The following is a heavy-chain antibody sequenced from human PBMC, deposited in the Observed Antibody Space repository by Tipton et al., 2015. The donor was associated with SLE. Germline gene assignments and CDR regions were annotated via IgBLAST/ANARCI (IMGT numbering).Heavy chain of an antibody. D-gene: IGHD3-16*01. CDR3: ARENYAESRGI. CDR1: GGSISSGSYY. CDR2: FYTSGSP. V-gene: IGHV4-61*09. J-gene: IGHJ3*02. Sequence: TLSLTCSVSGGSISSGSYYLSWIRQSAGKGLEWIGHFYTSGSPLYNPSLKSRVTISVDMSQSQFSLQLRSVTAADTAVYYCARENYAESRGIWGQGTMVTVSS.